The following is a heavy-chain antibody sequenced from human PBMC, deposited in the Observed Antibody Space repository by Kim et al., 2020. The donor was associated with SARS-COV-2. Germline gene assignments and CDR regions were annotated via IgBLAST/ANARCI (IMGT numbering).Heavy chain of an antibody. J-gene: IGHJ4*02. CDR3: AKDRVVADDY. CDR2: ISYDGSNK. Sequence: GGSLRLSCAASGFTFSSYDMHWVRQAPGKGLEWVAVISYDGSNKYYADSVKGRFTISRDNSKNTLYLQMNSLRAEDTAVYYCAKDRVVADDYWGQGTLVTVSS. V-gene: IGHV3-30*18. CDR1: GFTFSSYD. D-gene: IGHD2-15*01.